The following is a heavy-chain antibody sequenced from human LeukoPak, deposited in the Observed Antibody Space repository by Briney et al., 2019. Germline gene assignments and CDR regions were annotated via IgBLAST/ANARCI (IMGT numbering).Heavy chain of an antibody. V-gene: IGHV1-18*01. D-gene: IGHD5-18*01. J-gene: IGHJ4*02. CDR3: VRDLGVDTSMIFFDY. CDR2: ISAYNGNT. Sequence: ASVKVSCKASGYTFTSFGISWVRQAPGQGLEWMGWISAYNGNTKSAQKLQGRVTMTTDTSTSTAYMEVRSLRSDDTAVFYCVRDLGVDTSMIFFDYWGQGTLVTVSS. CDR1: GYTFTSFG.